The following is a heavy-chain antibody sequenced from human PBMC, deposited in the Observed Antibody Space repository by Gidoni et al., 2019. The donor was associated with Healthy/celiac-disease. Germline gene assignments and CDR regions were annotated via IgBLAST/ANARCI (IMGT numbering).Heavy chain of an antibody. J-gene: IGHJ4*02. CDR3: AKEGTLGYCSSTSCQRGSPYYFDY. Sequence: EVQLLESGGGLVQPGGSLRLSCAASGFTFSSSSMRCVPPAPGKGLMWVSAISGSGGSTYYADSVKGRFTSSRDNSKNTLYLQMNSLRAEDTAVYYCAKEGTLGYCSSTSCQRGSPYYFDYWGQGTLVTVSS. CDR1: GFTFSSSS. D-gene: IGHD2-2*01. V-gene: IGHV3-23*01. CDR2: ISGSGGST.